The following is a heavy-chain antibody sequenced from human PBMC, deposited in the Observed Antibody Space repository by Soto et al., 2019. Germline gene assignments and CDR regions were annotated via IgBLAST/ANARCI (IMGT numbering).Heavy chain of an antibody. CDR2: IFYSGST. CDR3: ACIFSGGYSYGFYYHGMDV. Sequence: PSETLSLTCTVSGGSISSSSDYWGWIRQPPGKGLEWIGSIFYSGSTYYNPSLKSRVTISVDTSKNQFSLKLTSVTAADTAVYYCACIFSGGYSYGFYYHGMDVWGQGTTVTVSS. V-gene: IGHV4-39*01. CDR1: GGSISSSSDY. D-gene: IGHD5-18*01. J-gene: IGHJ6*02.